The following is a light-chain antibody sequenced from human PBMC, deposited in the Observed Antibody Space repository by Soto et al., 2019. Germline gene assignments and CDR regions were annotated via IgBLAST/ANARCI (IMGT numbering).Light chain of an antibody. CDR3: MQALQTLGGFT. J-gene: IGKJ3*01. CDR1: QSLLHSNGYNY. Sequence: DRVMTQSPLSLPVTPGEPASISCRSSQSLLHSNGYNYLDWYLQKPGQSPQLLIYLGSNRASGVPDRFSGSGSGTDFTLKISRVEAEDVGVYHCMQALQTLGGFTLGPGTKVDIK. V-gene: IGKV2-28*01. CDR2: LGS.